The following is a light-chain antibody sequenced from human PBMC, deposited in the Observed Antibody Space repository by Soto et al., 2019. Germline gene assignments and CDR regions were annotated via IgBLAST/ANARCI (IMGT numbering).Light chain of an antibody. J-gene: IGLJ3*02. CDR3: SSYTSSSTPNWV. CDR1: SSDVGGYNY. CDR2: EVS. V-gene: IGLV2-14*01. Sequence: QSVLTQPASVSGSPGQSITISCTGTSSDVGGYNYLSWYQQHPGKAPKLMIYEVSNRPSGVSNRFSGSKSGNTVSLTISGLQAEDEADYYCSSYTSSSTPNWVFGGGTKVTVL.